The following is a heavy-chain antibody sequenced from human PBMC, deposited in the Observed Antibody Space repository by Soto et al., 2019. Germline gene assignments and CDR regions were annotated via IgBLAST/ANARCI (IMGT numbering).Heavy chain of an antibody. V-gene: IGHV1-8*01. CDR1: GYTFTSYD. J-gene: IGHJ6*03. D-gene: IGHD3-3*01. Sequence: ASVKVPCKASGYTFTSYDINWVRQATGQGLEWMGWMNPNSGNTGYAQKFQGRVTMTRNTSISTAYMELSSLRSEDTAVYYCARAVKLRFLVGYYYMDVWGKGTTVTVSS. CDR3: ARAVKLRFLVGYYYMDV. CDR2: MNPNSGNT.